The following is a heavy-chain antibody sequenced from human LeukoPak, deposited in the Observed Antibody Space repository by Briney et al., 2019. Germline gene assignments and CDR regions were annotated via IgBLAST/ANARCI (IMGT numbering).Heavy chain of an antibody. J-gene: IGHJ4*02. V-gene: IGHV3-23*01. CDR1: GFTFSTSA. Sequence: GGSLRLSCAASGFTFSTSAISWVRQAPGEGLQWFSTLTGGDGGTYYADSVKGRFTISRDNSKHTVYLEMNSLRAEDTAVYYCARRLLVGTTVRPYFDYWGQGTLVTVSS. CDR2: LTGGDGGT. CDR3: ARRLLVGTTVRPYFDY. D-gene: IGHD1-26*01.